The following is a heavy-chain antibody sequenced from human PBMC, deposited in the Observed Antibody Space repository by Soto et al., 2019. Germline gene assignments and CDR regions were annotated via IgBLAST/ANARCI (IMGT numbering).Heavy chain of an antibody. CDR2: IYWDGDK. Sequence: QITLKESGPTLVKPTQTLTLTCTFSGFSLSTSGVGVGWIRQPPGKALEWLALIYWDGDKRYSPSLKSRLTITRDTTKNQVVLTMTNMDPVDTTTYCRAHRRGTVVWFGRTHYFAYWCQGTLVTVSS. V-gene: IGHV2-5*02. CDR3: AHRRGTVVWFGRTHYFAY. D-gene: IGHD3-10*01. CDR1: GFSLSTSGVG. J-gene: IGHJ4*02.